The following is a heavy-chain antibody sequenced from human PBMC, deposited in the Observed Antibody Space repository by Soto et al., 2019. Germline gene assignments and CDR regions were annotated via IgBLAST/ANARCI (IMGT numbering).Heavy chain of an antibody. CDR3: ARSSAVAGTVFDY. CDR1: GGAISSYY. J-gene: IGHJ4*02. CDR2: IYYSGST. Sequence: ETLSLNCTGSGGAISSYYWSWIRQPPGKGLEWIGYIYYSGSTNYSPSFQGQVTISADKSISTAYLQWSSLKASDTAMYYCARSSAVAGTVFDYWGQGTLVTVSS. D-gene: IGHD6-19*01. V-gene: IGHV4-59*12.